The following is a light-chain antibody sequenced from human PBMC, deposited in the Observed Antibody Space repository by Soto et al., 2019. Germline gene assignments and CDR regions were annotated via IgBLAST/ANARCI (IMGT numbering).Light chain of an antibody. V-gene: IGKV3-20*01. J-gene: IGKJ1*01. CDR2: VAS. CDR1: QSVSSSY. CDR3: QQYGSSPGT. Sequence: EIVLTQSPGTLSLSPGERATLSCRASQSVSSSYLAWYPQKPGQAPRLLIYVASIRATCITDRFSGSGSVTDFNLNISRLAPEDFAVYYCQQYGSSPGTFGQGTKVEIK.